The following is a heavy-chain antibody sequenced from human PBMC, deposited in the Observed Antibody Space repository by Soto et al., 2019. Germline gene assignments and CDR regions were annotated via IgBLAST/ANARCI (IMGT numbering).Heavy chain of an antibody. CDR3: ARVWRRGRWLQPGPFDY. CDR1: GFTFSSYS. J-gene: IGHJ4*02. Sequence: GGSLRLSCAASGFTFSSYSMNWVRQAPGKGLEWVSSISSSSSYIYYADSVKGRFTISRDNAKNSLYLQMNSLRAEDTAVYYCARVWRRGRWLQPGPFDYWGQGTPVTVSS. CDR2: ISSSSSYI. D-gene: IGHD3-16*01. V-gene: IGHV3-21*01.